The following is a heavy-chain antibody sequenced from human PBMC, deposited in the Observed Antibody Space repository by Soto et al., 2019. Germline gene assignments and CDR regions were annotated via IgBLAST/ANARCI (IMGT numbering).Heavy chain of an antibody. D-gene: IGHD5-18*01. Sequence: SDTLSLTCAVYGGSFSGSYWSWIRQPPGKGLEWIGEINHSGSTNYNPSLKSRVTISVDTSKNQFSLKLSSVTAADTAVYYCAREVQRWLRWASRRCWFEPWGQGTPVTV. CDR1: GGSFSGSY. J-gene: IGHJ5*02. V-gene: IGHV4-34*01. CDR2: INHSGST. CDR3: AREVQRWLRWASRRCWFEP.